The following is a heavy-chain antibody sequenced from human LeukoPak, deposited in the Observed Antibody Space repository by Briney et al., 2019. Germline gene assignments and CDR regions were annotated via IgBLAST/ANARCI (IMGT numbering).Heavy chain of an antibody. J-gene: IGHJ3*01. CDR2: IRYDGSNK. Sequence: PGGSLRLSCAASGFTFSSYGMHWVRQAPGKGLEWVAFIRYDGSNKYYADSVKGRFTISRDNPKNSLYYCARDHKGGDGADAFDLWGHGTMVTVSS. CDR1: GFTFSSYG. CDR3: L. D-gene: IGHD5-24*01. V-gene: IGHV3-30*02.